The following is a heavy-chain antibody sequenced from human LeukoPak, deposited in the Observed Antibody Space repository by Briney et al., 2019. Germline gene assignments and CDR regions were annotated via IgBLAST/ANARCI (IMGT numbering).Heavy chain of an antibody. CDR2: IYHSGST. Sequence: SETLSLTCSVSGGFISSGGYYWNWIRQPPGKALEWIGYIYHSGSTYYNPSLKSRVTISVDRSNNQFSLKLTSVTAADTAVYYCARNVGYGRVDYWGQGTLVTVSS. J-gene: IGHJ4*02. CDR3: ARNVGYGRVDY. V-gene: IGHV4-30-2*02. D-gene: IGHD5-12*01. CDR1: GGFISSGGYY.